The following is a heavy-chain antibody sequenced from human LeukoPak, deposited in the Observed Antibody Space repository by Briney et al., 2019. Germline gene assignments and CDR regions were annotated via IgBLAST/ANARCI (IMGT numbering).Heavy chain of an antibody. CDR3: AKGETYIVVTSTSDS. V-gene: IGHV3-23*01. Sequence: GGSLRLSCVTSGFTFRGYWMSWFRQAPGKGLEWVPAIGGSESSTYYADSVKGRFTISRDNSKNTLYLQMNSLRAEDTAVYYCAKGETYIVVTSTSDSWGQGTLVTVSS. J-gene: IGHJ4*02. D-gene: IGHD2-21*02. CDR2: IGGSESST. CDR1: GFTFRGYW.